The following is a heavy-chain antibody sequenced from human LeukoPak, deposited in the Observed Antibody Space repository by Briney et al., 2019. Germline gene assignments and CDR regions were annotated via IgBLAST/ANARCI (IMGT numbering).Heavy chain of an antibody. D-gene: IGHD5-18*01. CDR1: GYTFTSYD. V-gene: IGHV1-2*02. CDR3: CRVRATANLDY. CDR2: INPNSGGT. J-gene: IGHJ4*02. Sequence: ASVKVSCKASGYTFTSYDINWVRQATGQGLEWMGWINPNSGGTNYAQKFQGRVTMTRDTSISTAYMELSRLRSDDTAVYYCCRVRATANLDYWGQGTLVTVSS.